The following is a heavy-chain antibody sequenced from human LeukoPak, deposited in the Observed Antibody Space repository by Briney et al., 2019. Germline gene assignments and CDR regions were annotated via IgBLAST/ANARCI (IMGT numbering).Heavy chain of an antibody. D-gene: IGHD6-19*01. CDR3: AKDLGYSSGWFDF. J-gene: IGHJ4*02. CDR1: GFTFSSYS. Sequence: GGSLRLSCAASGFTFSSYSMNWVRQAPGKGLEWVAVIWYSGSKRYYADSVKGRFTISRDISKNTLYLQMNSLRPEDTATYFCAKDLGYSSGWFDFWGQGTLVTVSS. V-gene: IGHV3-30*02. CDR2: IWYSGSKR.